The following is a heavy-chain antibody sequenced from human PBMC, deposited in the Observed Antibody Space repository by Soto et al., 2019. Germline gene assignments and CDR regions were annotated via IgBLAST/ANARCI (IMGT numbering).Heavy chain of an antibody. CDR3: ARDPGSYYDSSALDY. V-gene: IGHV3-7*03. CDR1: GFTFSSYW. CDR2: IKQDGSEK. J-gene: IGHJ4*02. D-gene: IGHD3-22*01. Sequence: PGGSLRLSCAASGFTFSSYWMSWVRQAPGKGLEWVANIKQDGSEKYYVDSVKGRFTISRDNAKNSLYLQMNSLRAEDTAVYYCARDPGSYYDSSALDYWGQGTLVTVS.